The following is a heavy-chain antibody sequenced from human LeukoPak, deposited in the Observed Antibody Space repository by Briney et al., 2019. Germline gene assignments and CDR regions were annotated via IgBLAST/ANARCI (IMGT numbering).Heavy chain of an antibody. D-gene: IGHD3-10*01. CDR1: GFTFSAYY. Sequence: PGGSLRLSCAASGFTFSAYYMHWVRQAPGKGLLWISHINGDGSRTGYADSVKGRFTISRDNAKNILYLQMNSLRAEDTAVYYCSRGTYPYSSDNWGQGALVTVSS. J-gene: IGHJ4*02. V-gene: IGHV3-74*01. CDR3: SRGTYPYSSDN. CDR2: INGDGSRT.